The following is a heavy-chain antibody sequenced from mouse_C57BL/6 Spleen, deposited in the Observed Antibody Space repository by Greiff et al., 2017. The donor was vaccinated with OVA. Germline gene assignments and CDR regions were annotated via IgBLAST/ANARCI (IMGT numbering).Heavy chain of an antibody. CDR1: GFSLTSYG. V-gene: IGHV2-3*01. CDR2: IWGDGST. CDR3: AKPDDYDALDY. Sequence: QVQLQQSGPGLVAPSPSLSITCTASGFSLTSYGVSWVRQPPGKGLEWLGVIWGDGSTNYHSALISRLSISKDNSKSQVFLKLHSLQTDDTATYYCAKPDDYDALDYWGQGTTLTVSS. D-gene: IGHD2-4*01. J-gene: IGHJ2*01.